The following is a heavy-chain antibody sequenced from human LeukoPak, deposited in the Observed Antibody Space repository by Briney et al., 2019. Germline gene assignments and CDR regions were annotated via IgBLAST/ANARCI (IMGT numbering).Heavy chain of an antibody. CDR3: ARGDAFDI. J-gene: IGHJ3*02. CDR2: ISGSGGST. CDR1: GFTFNSYA. Sequence: GGSPRLSCAASGFTFNSYAMSWVRQAPGKGLEWVSGISGSGGSTYYADSVKGRFTISRDNSKNTLYLQMNSLRAEDTAVYYCARGDAFDIWGQGTMVTVSS. V-gene: IGHV3-23*01.